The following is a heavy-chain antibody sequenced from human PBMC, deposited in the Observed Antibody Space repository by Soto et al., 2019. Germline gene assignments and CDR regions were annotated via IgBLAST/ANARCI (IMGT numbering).Heavy chain of an antibody. CDR1: GFTFDDYA. V-gene: IGHV3-9*01. CDR3: AKGTRSSYYYGMDV. J-gene: IGHJ6*02. Sequence: EVQLVESGGGVVQPGRSLRLSCAVSGFTFDDYAMHWVRQAPGKGLEWVSGLSWNGDYTGYADSVKGRFTISRDNTKNSLYLQMTSLRAEDTALYYCAKGTRSSYYYGMDVWGQGTTVTVSS. CDR2: LSWNGDYT. D-gene: IGHD6-6*01.